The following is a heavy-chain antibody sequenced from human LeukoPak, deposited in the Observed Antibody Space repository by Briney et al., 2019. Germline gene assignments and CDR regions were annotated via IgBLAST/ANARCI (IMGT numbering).Heavy chain of an antibody. D-gene: IGHD5-12*01. CDR2: IYYSGST. Sequence: SETLSLTCTVSGGSISSYYWGWIRQPPGKGLEWIGSIYYSGSTYYNPSLKSRVTISVDTSKNQFSLKLSSVTAADTAVYYCARLGGYSGYVFDYWGQGTLATVSS. CDR1: GGSISSYY. V-gene: IGHV4-39*01. J-gene: IGHJ4*02. CDR3: ARLGGYSGYVFDY.